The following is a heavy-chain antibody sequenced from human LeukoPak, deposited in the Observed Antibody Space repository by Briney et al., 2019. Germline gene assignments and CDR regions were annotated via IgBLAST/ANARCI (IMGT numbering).Heavy chain of an antibody. CDR2: IYYSGST. Sequence: PSQTLSLTCTVSGGSISSGSYYWSWIRQPPGKGLEWIGYIYYSGSTNYNPSLKSRVTISVDTSKNQFSLKLSSVTAADTAVYYCARDGSGYEVDAFDIWGQGTMVTVSS. CDR3: ARDGSGYEVDAFDI. D-gene: IGHD5-12*01. J-gene: IGHJ3*02. CDR1: GGSISSGSYY. V-gene: IGHV4-61*01.